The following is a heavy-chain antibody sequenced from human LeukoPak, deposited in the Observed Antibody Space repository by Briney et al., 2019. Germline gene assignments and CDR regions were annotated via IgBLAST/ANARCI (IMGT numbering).Heavy chain of an antibody. J-gene: IGHJ3*02. D-gene: IGHD2-21*02. CDR2: INHSGST. CDR3: ARGVLVTSDAFDI. Sequence: KPSETLSLTCAVYGGSFSGYCWSWIRQPPGKGLEWIGEINHSGSTNYNPSLKSRVTISVDTSKNQFSLKLSSVTAADTAVYYCARGVLVTSDAFDIWGQGTMVTVSS. CDR1: GGSFSGYC. V-gene: IGHV4-34*01.